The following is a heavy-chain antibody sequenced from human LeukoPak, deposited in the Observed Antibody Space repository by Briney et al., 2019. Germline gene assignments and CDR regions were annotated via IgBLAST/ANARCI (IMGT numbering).Heavy chain of an antibody. CDR2: ISSSSSTI. Sequence: GGSLRLSWAASGFTFSSYSMNWVRQAPGKGLEWVSYISSSSSTIYYADSVKGRFTISRDNAKNSLYLQMNSLRAEDTAVYYCAKGYSSGWLGAFDIWGQGTMVTVSS. CDR3: AKGYSSGWLGAFDI. D-gene: IGHD6-19*01. J-gene: IGHJ3*02. CDR1: GFTFSSYS. V-gene: IGHV3-48*04.